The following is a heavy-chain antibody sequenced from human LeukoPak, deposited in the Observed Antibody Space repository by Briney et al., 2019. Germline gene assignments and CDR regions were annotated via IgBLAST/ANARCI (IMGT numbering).Heavy chain of an antibody. D-gene: IGHD6-13*01. J-gene: IGHJ4*02. CDR2: INHSGST. V-gene: IGHV4-34*01. CDR1: GGSFSGYY. Sequence: SETLSLTCAVYGGSFSGYYWSWIRQPPGKGLEWIGEINHSGSTNYNPSLKSRVTISVDTSKNQFSLKLSSVTAAHTTVYYFAIGRVSGHQLANSSYYFDYWGQGTLVTVSS. CDR3: AIGRVSGHQLANSSYYFDY.